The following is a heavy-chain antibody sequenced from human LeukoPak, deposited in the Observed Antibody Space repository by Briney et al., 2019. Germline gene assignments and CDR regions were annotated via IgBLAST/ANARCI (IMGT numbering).Heavy chain of an antibody. CDR2: LYSGGST. CDR3: ARDLTGDAYFDY. J-gene: IGHJ4*02. Sequence: GGSLRLSCAASGFTVSSNYMSWVRQAPGRGLQWVSVLYSGGSTYYADSVKGRFTISRDNSKNTLYLQMNSLRAEDTAVYYCARDLTGDAYFDYWGQGTLVTVSS. CDR1: GFTVSSNY. D-gene: IGHD7-27*01. V-gene: IGHV3-66*01.